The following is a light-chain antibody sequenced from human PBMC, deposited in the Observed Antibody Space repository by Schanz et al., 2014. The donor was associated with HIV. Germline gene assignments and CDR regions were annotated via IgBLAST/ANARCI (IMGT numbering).Light chain of an antibody. CDR2: GAS. V-gene: IGKV3-20*01. CDR3: QQYGSS. Sequence: EIVLTQSPGTLSLSPGEVGTLSCRASQSISTHLAWYQQKPGQAPTLLIYGASKRATGIPDRFIGSGSGTDFTLTISRLEPEDFAVYYCQQYGSSFGPGTKVEIK. J-gene: IGKJ3*01. CDR1: QSISTH.